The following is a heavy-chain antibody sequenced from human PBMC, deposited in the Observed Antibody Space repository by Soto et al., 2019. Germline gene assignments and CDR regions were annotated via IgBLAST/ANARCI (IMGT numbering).Heavy chain of an antibody. V-gene: IGHV4-34*01. CDR2: INHSGST. Sequence: SETLSLTCAVYGGSFSGYYWSWIRQPPGKGLEWIGEINHSGSTNYNPSLKSRVTISVDTSKNQFSLKLSSVTAADTAVYYCARAGSRYGSGSYYNVWGQGTLVTVSS. CDR3: ARAGSRYGSGSYYNV. CDR1: GGSFSGYY. J-gene: IGHJ4*02. D-gene: IGHD3-10*01.